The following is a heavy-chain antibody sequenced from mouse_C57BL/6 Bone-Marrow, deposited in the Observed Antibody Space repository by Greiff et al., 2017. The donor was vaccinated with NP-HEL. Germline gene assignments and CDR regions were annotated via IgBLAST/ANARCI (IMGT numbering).Heavy chain of an antibody. Sequence: QVQLQQSGPELVKPGASVKISCKASGYAFSSSWMNWVKQRPGQGLEWIGRIYPGDGDTNYNGKFKGKATLTADKSSSTAYMQLSSLTSEDSAVYFCARLGGYYGILFDYWGQGTTLTVSS. D-gene: IGHD2-1*01. V-gene: IGHV1-82*01. CDR2: IYPGDGDT. J-gene: IGHJ2*01. CDR1: GYAFSSSW. CDR3: ARLGGYYGILFDY.